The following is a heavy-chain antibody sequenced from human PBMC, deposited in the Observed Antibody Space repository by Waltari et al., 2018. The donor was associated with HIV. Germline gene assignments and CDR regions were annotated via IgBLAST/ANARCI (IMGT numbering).Heavy chain of an antibody. CDR2: IYYSGST. J-gene: IGHJ4*02. Sequence: QVQLQESGPGLVKPSQTLSLTCTVSGGSISSGGYDWSWIRQHPGKGLEWIGYIYYSGSTYYNPSLKSRVTISVDTSKNQFSLKLSSVTAADTAVYYCARAAQPQYFDYWGQGTLVTVSS. CDR3: ARAAQPQYFDY. CDR1: GGSISSGGYD. V-gene: IGHV4-31*03.